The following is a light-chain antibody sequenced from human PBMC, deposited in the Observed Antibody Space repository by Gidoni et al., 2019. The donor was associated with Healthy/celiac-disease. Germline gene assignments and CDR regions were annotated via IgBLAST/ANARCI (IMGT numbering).Light chain of an antibody. CDR2: DAY. V-gene: IGKV3-11*01. Sequence: EIVLTQSPATLSLSPGERATLSCRASQRVSSYLAWYQQKPGQAPRLLIYDAYNRATGIPARFSGSGSGTDFTLTISSLEPEDFAVYYCQQRSNWRALTFGEGTKVEIK. J-gene: IGKJ4*01. CDR1: QRVSSY. CDR3: QQRSNWRALT.